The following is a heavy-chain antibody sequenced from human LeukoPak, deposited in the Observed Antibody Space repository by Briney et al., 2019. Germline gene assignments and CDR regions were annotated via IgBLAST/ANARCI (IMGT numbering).Heavy chain of an antibody. D-gene: IGHD2-2*01. CDR1: GFTVSSNY. CDR3: ARESTSWYFDL. J-gene: IGHJ2*01. V-gene: IGHV3-53*01. CDR2: IYSGGGT. Sequence: PGGSLRLSCAASGFTVSSNYMSWVRQAPGKGLEWVSVIYSGGGTYYADSVKGRYTISRDNSKNTLYLQMNSLRAEDTAVYYCARESTSWYFDLWGRGTLVTVSS.